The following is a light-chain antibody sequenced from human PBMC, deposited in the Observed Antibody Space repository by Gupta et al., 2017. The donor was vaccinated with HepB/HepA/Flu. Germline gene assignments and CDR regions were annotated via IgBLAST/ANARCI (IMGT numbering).Light chain of an antibody. CDR1: QSLLNSNGYHY. Sequence: DIVMTQFPLSLPVTPGEPASISCRSSQSLLNSNGYHYLDWYVQKPGQSPQLLISVVSLRASGVPDRFSGSGSGTDFTLTISRVEAEDVGVYYCMQGQHPPRTFGGGTKVEIK. CDR3: MQGQHPPRT. V-gene: IGKV2-28*01. J-gene: IGKJ4*01. CDR2: VVS.